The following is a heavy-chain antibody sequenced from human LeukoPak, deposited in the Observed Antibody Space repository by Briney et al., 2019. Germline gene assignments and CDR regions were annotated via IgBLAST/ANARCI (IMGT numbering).Heavy chain of an antibody. CDR2: IYYSGST. CDR3: ARLSISGWYMGNSYYYGMDV. J-gene: IGHJ6*02. Sequence: SETLSLTCTVSGGSISSYYWSWIRQPPGKGLEWIGYIYYSGSTNYNPSLKSRVTISVDTSKNQFSLKLSSVTAADTAVYYCARLSISGWYMGNSYYYGMDVWGQGTTVTVSS. D-gene: IGHD6-19*01. V-gene: IGHV4-59*08. CDR1: GGSISSYY.